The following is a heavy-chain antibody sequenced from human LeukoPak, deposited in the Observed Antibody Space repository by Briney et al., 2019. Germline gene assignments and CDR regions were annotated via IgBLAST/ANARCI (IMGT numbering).Heavy chain of an antibody. CDR3: ARAGICSSTSCPPDYYYYYMDV. V-gene: IGHV1-2*02. CDR2: INPNSGGT. J-gene: IGHJ6*03. D-gene: IGHD2-2*01. CDR1: GYTFTGYY. Sequence: ASVKVSCKASGYTFTGYYMHWVRQAPGQGLEWMGWINPNSGGTNYAQKFQGRVTMTRDTSISTAYMELSRLRSDDTAVYYCARAGICSSTSCPPDYYYYYMDVWGKGTTVIVSS.